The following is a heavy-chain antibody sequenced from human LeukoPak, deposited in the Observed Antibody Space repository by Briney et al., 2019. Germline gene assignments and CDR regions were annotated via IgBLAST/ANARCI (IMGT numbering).Heavy chain of an antibody. CDR3: AKDVDSSAYDRPPLWFGS. CDR2: ISATGSST. J-gene: IGHJ5*01. CDR1: GFTFSSYA. D-gene: IGHD5-12*01. Sequence: PGGSLRLSCAASGFTFSSYAMTWVRQAPGKGLEWVSSISATGSSTYYADSVKGRFTISRDNSKNTLYLQMNSLRAEDTAFYYCAKDVDSSAYDRPPLWFGSWGQGTLVTVSS. V-gene: IGHV3-23*01.